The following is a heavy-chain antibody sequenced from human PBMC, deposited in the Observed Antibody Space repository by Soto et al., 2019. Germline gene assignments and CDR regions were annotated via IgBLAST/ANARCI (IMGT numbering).Heavy chain of an antibody. CDR2: IYYSGST. CDR1: GGSISSGGYY. V-gene: IGHV4-31*03. J-gene: IGHJ4*02. CDR3: ARLQVPPFFDY. Sequence: SETLSLTCTVSGGSISSGGYYWSWIRQHPGKGLEWIGYIYYSGSTYYNPSLKSRVTISVDTSKNQFSLKLSSVTAADTAVYYCARLQVPPFFDYWGQGTLVTVSS. D-gene: IGHD1-1*01.